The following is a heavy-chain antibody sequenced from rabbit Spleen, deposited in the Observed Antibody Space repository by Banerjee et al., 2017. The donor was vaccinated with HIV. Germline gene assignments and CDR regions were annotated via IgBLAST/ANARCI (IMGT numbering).Heavy chain of an antibody. J-gene: IGHJ4*01. V-gene: IGHV1S45*01. D-gene: IGHD1-1*01. Sequence: QQQLEESGGGLVKPGGTLTLTCTVSGFSFSSNWICWVRQAPGKGLEWIACIDTNDGDTDYANWPKGRFTISRTSSTTVTLQMTSLTAADTATYFCARDLTDIIGWNFGWWGPGTLVTVS. CDR2: IDTNDGDT. CDR3: ARDLTDIIGWNFGW. CDR1: GFSFSSNW.